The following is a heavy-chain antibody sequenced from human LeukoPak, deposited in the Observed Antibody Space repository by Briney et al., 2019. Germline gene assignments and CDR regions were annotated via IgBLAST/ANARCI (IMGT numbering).Heavy chain of an antibody. CDR1: GYTFTGYY. Sequence: ASVKVSCXASGYTFTGYYMHWVRQAPGQGLEWMVWINPNSGGTNYAQKFQGRVTMTRDTSISTAYMELSRLRSDDTAVYYCASDPEPLYDILTGYSDYWGQGTLVTVSS. D-gene: IGHD3-9*01. J-gene: IGHJ4*02. CDR3: ASDPEPLYDILTGYSDY. CDR2: INPNSGGT. V-gene: IGHV1-2*02.